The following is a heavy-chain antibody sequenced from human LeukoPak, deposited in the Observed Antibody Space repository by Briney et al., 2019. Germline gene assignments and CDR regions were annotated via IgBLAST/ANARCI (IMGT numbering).Heavy chain of an antibody. Sequence: ASVKVSCKASGYTFTSYGISWVRQAPGQGLEWMGWISAYNGNTNYAQKLQGRVTMTTNTSTSTAYMELRSLRSDDTAVYYCASQPYYYGSGGGRFDYWGQGTLVTVSS. CDR1: GYTFTSYG. J-gene: IGHJ4*02. CDR3: ASQPYYYGSGGGRFDY. V-gene: IGHV1-18*04. CDR2: ISAYNGNT. D-gene: IGHD3-10*01.